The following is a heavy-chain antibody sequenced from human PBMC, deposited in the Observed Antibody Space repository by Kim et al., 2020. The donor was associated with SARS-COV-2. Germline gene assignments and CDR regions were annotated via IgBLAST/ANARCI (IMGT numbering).Heavy chain of an antibody. J-gene: IGHJ6*02. V-gene: IGHV3-30*04. CDR3: ARERGQQLVYYYYYGMDV. CDR1: GFTFSSYA. CDR2: ISYDGSNK. D-gene: IGHD6-13*01. Sequence: GGSLRLSCAASGFTFSSYAMHWVRQAPGKGLEWVAVISYDGSNKYYADSVKGRFTISRDNSKNTLYLQMNSLRAEDTVVYYCARERGQQLVYYYYYGMDVWGQGTTVTVSS.